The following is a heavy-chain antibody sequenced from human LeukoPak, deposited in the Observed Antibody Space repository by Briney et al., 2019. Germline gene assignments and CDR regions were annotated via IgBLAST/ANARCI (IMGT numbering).Heavy chain of an antibody. CDR2: INPNSGGT. V-gene: IGHV1-2*02. CDR3: ARVSEYYYFDY. D-gene: IGHD2/OR15-2a*01. Sequence: ASVKVSCKASGYTFTGYFMHWVRQAPGQGPEWMGLINPNSGGTNYAQKFQGRVIMTRDTSISTAYMELSRLRSDDTAVYYCARVSEYYYFDYWGQGTLVTVSS. CDR1: GYTFTGYF. J-gene: IGHJ4*02.